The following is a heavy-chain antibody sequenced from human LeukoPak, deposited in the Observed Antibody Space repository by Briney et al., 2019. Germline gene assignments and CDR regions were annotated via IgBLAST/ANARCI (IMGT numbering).Heavy chain of an antibody. CDR3: ARETSQKGAHYMDV. CDR2: IYYSGST. CDR1: GGSISSGSYY. J-gene: IGHJ6*03. V-gene: IGHV4-61*10. Sequence: SQTLSLTCTVSGGSISSGSYYWSWIRQPAGKGLEYIGYIYYSGSTNYNPSLKSRLTISVDTSKNQFSLKLSSVTAADTAVYYCARETSQKGAHYMDVWGKGTTVTISS. D-gene: IGHD3-16*01.